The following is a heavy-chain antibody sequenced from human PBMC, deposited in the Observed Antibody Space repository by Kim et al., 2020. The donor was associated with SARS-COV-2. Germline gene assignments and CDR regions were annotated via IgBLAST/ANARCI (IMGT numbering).Heavy chain of an antibody. V-gene: IGHV3-21*01. Sequence: GGSLRLSYAASEFTFSRYSMNWVRQAPGKGLEWVSTISRNSDYIYYAESVEGRFTISRDNAKNSVYLQMNSLRVDDTAMYYCARDLSLGRPGGFDFWGQG. CDR2: ISRNSDYI. CDR3: ARDLSLGRPGGFDF. J-gene: IGHJ4*02. D-gene: IGHD3-10*01. CDR1: EFTFSRYS.